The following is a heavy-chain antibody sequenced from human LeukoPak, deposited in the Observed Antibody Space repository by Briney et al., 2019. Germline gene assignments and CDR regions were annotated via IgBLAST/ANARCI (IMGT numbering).Heavy chain of an antibody. Sequence: SVKVSCKASGGTFSSYAISWVRQAPGQGLEWMGRIIPILGIANYAQKFQGRVTITADKSTSTAYMELSSLRSEDTAVYYCARLDTMVRGVPWGQGTLVTVSS. CDR2: IIPILGIA. CDR3: ARLDTMVRGVP. J-gene: IGHJ5*02. V-gene: IGHV1-69*04. D-gene: IGHD3-10*01. CDR1: GGTFSSYA.